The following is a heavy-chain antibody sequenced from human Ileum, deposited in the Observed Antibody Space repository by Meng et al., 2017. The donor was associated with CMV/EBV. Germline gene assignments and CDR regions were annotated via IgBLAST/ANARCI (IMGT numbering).Heavy chain of an antibody. Sequence: GESLKISCAASGFTFSNYAMHWVRQAPGKGLEWVAVISEDGSRTYYTDSLKGRFTISRDDAKNSLYLQMNSLREEDTAIYYCAREPPDRSSSSTSPVSDYWGQGTLVTVSS. CDR2: ISEDGSRT. D-gene: IGHD2-2*01. J-gene: IGHJ4*02. V-gene: IGHV3-30*04. CDR1: GFTFSNYA. CDR3: AREPPDRSSSSTSPVSDY.